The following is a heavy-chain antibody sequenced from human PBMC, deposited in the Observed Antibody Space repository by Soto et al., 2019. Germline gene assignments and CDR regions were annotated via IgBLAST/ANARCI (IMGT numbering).Heavy chain of an antibody. CDR2: ISGSGGST. CDR1: GVTFRSYA. CDR3: AKAYGDRASPTDY. Sequence: VGSLRVWCAAAGVTFRSYAVSWVRQAPGKGLEWVSAISGSGGSTYYADSVKGRFTISRDNSKNTLYLQMNSLRAEDTAVYYCAKAYGDRASPTDYWGQGTLVTVSS. J-gene: IGHJ4*02. V-gene: IGHV3-23*01. D-gene: IGHD4-17*01.